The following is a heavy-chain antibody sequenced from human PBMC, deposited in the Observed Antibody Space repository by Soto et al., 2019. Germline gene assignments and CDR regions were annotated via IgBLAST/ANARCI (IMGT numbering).Heavy chain of an antibody. CDR2: ISYDGSNK. D-gene: IGHD3-10*01. J-gene: IGHJ6*03. CDR3: AKAGSGSGLYYYMDV. Sequence: GGSLRLSCAASGFTFSSYGMHWVRQAPGKGLEWVAVISYDGSNKYYADSVKGRFTISRDNSKNTLYLQMNSLRAEDTAVYYCAKAGSGSGLYYYMDVWGKGTTVTVSS. V-gene: IGHV3-30*18. CDR1: GFTFSSYG.